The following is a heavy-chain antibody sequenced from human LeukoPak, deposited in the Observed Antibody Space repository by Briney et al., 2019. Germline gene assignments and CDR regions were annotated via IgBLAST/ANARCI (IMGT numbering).Heavy chain of an antibody. Sequence: GGSLRLSCAASGFTFSSYAMSWVRQTPGKGLEWVSGISGSGGDTYYTDSVKGRFTISRDNSKNTLYVQMNSLRAEDTGVYYCAKDLLSSYYYNGMDVWGQGTTVTVSS. V-gene: IGHV3-23*01. CDR3: AKDLLSSYYYNGMDV. CDR2: ISGSGGDT. CDR1: GFTFSSYA. D-gene: IGHD2-21*01. J-gene: IGHJ6*02.